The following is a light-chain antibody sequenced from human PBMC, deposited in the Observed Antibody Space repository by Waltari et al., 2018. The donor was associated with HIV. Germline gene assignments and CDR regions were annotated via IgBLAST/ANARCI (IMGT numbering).Light chain of an antibody. V-gene: IGLV1-44*01. CDR2: SNN. CDR3: AVWDDSLKGRV. Sequence: QSVLTQPPSASGTPGQRVSVPCSGGNSNIGTNPVNWYQHLPGTAPNILSYSNNQRPSGVPARFSGSRSGTSASLAISGLQSEDEADYYCAVWDDSLKGRVFGTGTKVTVL. J-gene: IGLJ1*01. CDR1: NSNIGTNP.